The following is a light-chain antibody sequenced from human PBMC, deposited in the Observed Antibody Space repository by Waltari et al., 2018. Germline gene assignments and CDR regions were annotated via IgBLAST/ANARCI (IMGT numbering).Light chain of an antibody. J-gene: IGKJ2*01. CDR3: QKYDNLPYT. CDR1: QDISNY. Sequence: DIQMTQSPSSLSASVGDRVTITCQASQDISNYLNRYQQKPGKAPKLLIYDASNLETGFPSRFSGSGSGTDFTFTISSLQPEDIATYYCQKYDNLPYTFGQGTKLEIK. CDR2: DAS. V-gene: IGKV1-33*01.